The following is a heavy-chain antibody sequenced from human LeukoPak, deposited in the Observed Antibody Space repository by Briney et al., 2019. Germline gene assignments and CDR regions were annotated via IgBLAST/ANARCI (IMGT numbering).Heavy chain of an antibody. CDR3: ASGNMVRGVIAGLGVDY. CDR2: ISAYNGNT. J-gene: IGHJ4*02. Sequence: GASVKVSCKASGYTFTSYGISWVRQAPGQGLEWMGWISAYNGNTNYAQKLQGRVTMTTDTSTSTAYMELRSLRSDDTAVYYCASGNMVRGVIAGLGVDYWGQGTLVTVSS. CDR1: GYTFTSYG. V-gene: IGHV1-18*01. D-gene: IGHD3-10*01.